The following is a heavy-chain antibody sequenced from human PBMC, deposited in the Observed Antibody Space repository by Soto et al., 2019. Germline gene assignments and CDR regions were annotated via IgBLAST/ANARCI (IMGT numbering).Heavy chain of an antibody. CDR3: ARAHHRAAMVQSAHFDY. Sequence: QVQLVQSGAEVKKPGSSVKVSCKASGGTFSSYAISWVRQAPGQGLEWMGGIIPIFGTANYAQKFQGRVTSTADESTSTAYMELSSLRSEDTAVYYCARAHHRAAMVQSAHFDYWGQGTLVTVSS. D-gene: IGHD5-18*01. J-gene: IGHJ4*02. CDR2: IIPIFGTA. V-gene: IGHV1-69*01. CDR1: GGTFSSYA.